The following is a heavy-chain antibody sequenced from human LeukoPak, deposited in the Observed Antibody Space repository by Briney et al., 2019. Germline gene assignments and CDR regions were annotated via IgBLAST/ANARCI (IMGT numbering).Heavy chain of an antibody. CDR2: INAGNGNT. V-gene: IGHV1-3*01. D-gene: IGHD3-3*01. CDR3: ASPSSITIFGKDYYYYYGMDV. Sequence: GASVKVSCKASGYTFTSYATHWVRQAPGQRLEWMGWINAGNGNTKYSQKFQGRVTITRDTSASTAYMELSSLRSEDTAVYYCASPSSITIFGKDYYYYYGMDVWGQGTTVTVSS. J-gene: IGHJ6*02. CDR1: GYTFTSYA.